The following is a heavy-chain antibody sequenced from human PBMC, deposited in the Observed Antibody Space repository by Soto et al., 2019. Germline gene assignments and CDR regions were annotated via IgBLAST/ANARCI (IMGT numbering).Heavy chain of an antibody. CDR1: GYTFNDLD. V-gene: IGHV1-8*02. Sequence: SVEVSCEACGYTFNDLDINWVRQTTEQGLEWMGWMSPNTGHSGLAQKFQARLTLTRDTSINTAYMELSSLRSEDTAIYYCARDIDAGVDYWGQGTPVTVSS. CDR3: ARDIDAGVDY. J-gene: IGHJ4*02. D-gene: IGHD3-10*01. CDR2: MSPNTGHS.